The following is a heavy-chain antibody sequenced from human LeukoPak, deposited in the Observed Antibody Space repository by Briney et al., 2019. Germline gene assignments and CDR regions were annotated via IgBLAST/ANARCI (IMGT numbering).Heavy chain of an antibody. J-gene: IGHJ4*02. D-gene: IGHD3-22*01. Sequence: SSETLSLTCAVYGGSFSGYYWSWIRQPPGKGLEWIGEINHSGSTNYNPSLKSRVTISVDTSKNQFSLKLSSVTAADTAVYYCARGRRKINYYDSSGYPFDYWGQGTLVTVSS. CDR3: ARGRRKINYYDSSGYPFDY. CDR2: INHSGST. CDR1: GGSFSGYY. V-gene: IGHV4-34*01.